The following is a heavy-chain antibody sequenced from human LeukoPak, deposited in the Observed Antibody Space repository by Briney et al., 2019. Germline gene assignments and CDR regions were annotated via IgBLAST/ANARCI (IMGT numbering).Heavy chain of an antibody. CDR1: GFTFSSYE. D-gene: IGHD6-19*01. J-gene: IGHJ4*02. V-gene: IGHV3-48*03. CDR3: AEPIAVAGTFRDY. CDR2: ISSSGSTT. Sequence: GGSLRLSCAASGFTFSSYEMNWVRQAPGKGLEWVSCISSSGSTTYYADSVKGRFTISRDNSKNTLYLQMNSLRAEDTAAYYCAEPIAVAGTFRDYWGQGTLVTVSS.